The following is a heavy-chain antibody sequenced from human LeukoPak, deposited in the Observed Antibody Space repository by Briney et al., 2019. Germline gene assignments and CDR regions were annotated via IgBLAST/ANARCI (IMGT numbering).Heavy chain of an antibody. D-gene: IGHD3-3*01. CDR2: ISGSGGST. J-gene: IGHJ4*02. V-gene: IGHV3-23*01. Sequence: GGSLRLSCAASGFTFSSYAMSWVRQAPGKWLEWVSAISGSGGSTYYADSVKGRFTISRDNSKNTLYLQMNSLRAEDTAAYYCAKEASSYDFWSGYSRYWGQGTLVTVSS. CDR1: GFTFSSYA. CDR3: AKEASSYDFWSGYSRY.